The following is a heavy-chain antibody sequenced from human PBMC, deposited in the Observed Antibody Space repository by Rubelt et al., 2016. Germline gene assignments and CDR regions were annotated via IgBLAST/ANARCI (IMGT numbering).Heavy chain of an antibody. CDR2: INHSGST. CDR1: GGSFSGYY. J-gene: IGHJ4*02. V-gene: IGHV4-34*01. Sequence: QVQLQQWGAGLLKPSETLSLTCAVYGGSFSGYYWSWIRQPPGKGLEWIGEINHSGSTNYNPSLKSGVYISGDASKNQFSLERSCVTAADTAVYYCARTGSSGWTAAYYFDYWGQGTLVTVSS. D-gene: IGHD6-19*01. CDR3: ARTGSSGWTAAYYFDY.